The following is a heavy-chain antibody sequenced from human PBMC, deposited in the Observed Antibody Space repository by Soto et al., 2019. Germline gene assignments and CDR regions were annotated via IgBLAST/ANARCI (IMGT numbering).Heavy chain of an antibody. CDR1: GFTFSSYW. J-gene: IGHJ6*02. V-gene: IGHV3-7*04. Sequence: EVQLVESGGGLVQPGGSLRLSCAASGFTFSSYWMSWVRQAPGKGLEWVANIKQDGSEKYYVDSVKGRFTISRDTAKNSLYLQMNSLRAEDTAVYYCARFYYDSSGYLPSPYYYYYGMDVWGQGTTVTVSS. CDR3: ARFYYDSSGYLPSPYYYYYGMDV. D-gene: IGHD3-22*01. CDR2: IKQDGSEK.